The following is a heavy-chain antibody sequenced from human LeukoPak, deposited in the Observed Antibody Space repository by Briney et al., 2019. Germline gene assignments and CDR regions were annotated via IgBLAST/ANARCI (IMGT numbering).Heavy chain of an antibody. CDR1: GGSISSGGYY. V-gene: IGHV4-30-2*01. D-gene: IGHD3-9*01. J-gene: IGHJ5*02. CDR3: ASFSWYLADIT. CDR2: IYHSGST. Sequence: PSETLSLTCTVSGGSISSGGYYWSWIRQPPGKGLEWIGYIYHSGSTYYNPSLKSRVTISVDRSKNQFSLKLSSVTAADTAVYYCASFSWYLADITWGQGTLVTVSS.